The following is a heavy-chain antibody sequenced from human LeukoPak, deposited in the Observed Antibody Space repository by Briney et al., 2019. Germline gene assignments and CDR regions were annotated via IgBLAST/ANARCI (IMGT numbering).Heavy chain of an antibody. CDR1: GYIFTSYY. D-gene: IGHD3-9*01. Sequence: GASVKVSCRASGYIFTSYYMHWVRQAPGRGLEWMGVINPSGGTTNYAQKLQGRVTMTRDTSTSTVYMELSSLRSEDTAVYYCASFAVHRRLIVTGQFGLDYWGQGTLVTVSA. V-gene: IGHV1-46*01. CDR2: INPSGGTT. J-gene: IGHJ4*02. CDR3: ASFAVHRRLIVTGQFGLDY.